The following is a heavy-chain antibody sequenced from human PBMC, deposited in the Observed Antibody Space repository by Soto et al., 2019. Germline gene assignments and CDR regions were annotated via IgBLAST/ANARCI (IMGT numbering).Heavy chain of an antibody. Sequence: GSCYWICNKKTPGKGLEWIGYIYYSGSTNYNPSLKSRVTISVDTSKNQFSLKLSSVTAADTAVYYCARGSYDFWSGYPNLDYWGQGTLVTVSS. J-gene: IGHJ4*02. V-gene: IGHV4-61*01. CDR1: GSCY. CDR2: IYYSGST. D-gene: IGHD3-3*01. CDR3: ARGSYDFWSGYPNLDY.